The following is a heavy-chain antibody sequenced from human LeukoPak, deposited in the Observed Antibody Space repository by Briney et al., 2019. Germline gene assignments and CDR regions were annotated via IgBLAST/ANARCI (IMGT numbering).Heavy chain of an antibody. CDR1: GFTFDNYA. CDR3: AREGLSWFDP. V-gene: IGHV3-9*01. CDR2: ISWNSGTI. Sequence: PGRSLRLSCAASGFTFDNYAMNWVRQVPGKGLEWISLISWNSGTIGYADSVKGRFTISRDNSKNTLYLQMNSLRAEDTAVYYCAREGLSWFDPWGQGTLVTVSS. J-gene: IGHJ5*02.